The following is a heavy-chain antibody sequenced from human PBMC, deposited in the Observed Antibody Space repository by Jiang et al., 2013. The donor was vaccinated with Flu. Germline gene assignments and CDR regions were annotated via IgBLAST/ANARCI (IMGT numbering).Heavy chain of an antibody. CDR1: GDSVSSNSAA. CDR2: TYYRSKWYN. V-gene: IGHV6-1*01. D-gene: IGHD6-13*01. J-gene: IGHJ6*02. Sequence: QTLSLTCAISGDSVSSNSAAWNWIRQSPSRGLEWLGRTYYRSKWYNDYAVSVKSRITINPDTSKNQFSLQLNSVTPEDTAVYYCARAGVSGSYSSSWYARRDYYYGMDVWGQGTTVTVSS. CDR3: ARAGVSGSYSSSWYARRDYYYGMDV.